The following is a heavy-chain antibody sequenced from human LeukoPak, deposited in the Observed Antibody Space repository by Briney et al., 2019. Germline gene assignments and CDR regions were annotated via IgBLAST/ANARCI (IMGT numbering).Heavy chain of an antibody. CDR2: IYYSGST. CDR1: GGSISSSSYY. Sequence: KTSETLSLTCTVSGGSISSSSYYWGWIRRPPGKGLEWIGSIYYSGSTYYNPSLKSRVTISVDTSKNQFSLKLSSVTAADTAVYYCASYSGTTNDAFDIWGQGTMVTVSS. J-gene: IGHJ3*02. D-gene: IGHD1-26*01. CDR3: ASYSGTTNDAFDI. V-gene: IGHV4-39*01.